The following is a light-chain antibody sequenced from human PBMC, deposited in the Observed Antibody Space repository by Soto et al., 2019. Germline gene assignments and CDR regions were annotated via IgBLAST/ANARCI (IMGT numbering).Light chain of an antibody. CDR2: GAS. Sequence: EIVLTQSPGTLSLSPGERATLSCRATQSVSSSYLAWYQQKPGQAPRLLIYGASSRATGIPDRFSGSGSGTDFTLTISRLEPEDFAVYYCQQYGSSPWTFGQGTKVVI. V-gene: IGKV3-20*01. J-gene: IGKJ1*01. CDR3: QQYGSSPWT. CDR1: QSVSSSY.